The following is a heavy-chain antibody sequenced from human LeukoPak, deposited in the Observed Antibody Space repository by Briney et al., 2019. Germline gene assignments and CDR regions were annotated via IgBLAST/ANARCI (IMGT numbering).Heavy chain of an antibody. CDR1: GFTSSSYG. CDR2: IWYDGSNK. J-gene: IGHJ4*02. D-gene: IGHD4-17*01. Sequence: GGSLRLSCAASGFTSSSYGMHWVRQAPGKGLGGGAVIWYDGSNKYYADSVKGRFTISRDNSKNTLYLQMNSLRAEDTAVYYCARDGSTVTTFLLRYWGQGTLVTVSS. CDR3: ARDGSTVTTFLLRY. V-gene: IGHV3-33*01.